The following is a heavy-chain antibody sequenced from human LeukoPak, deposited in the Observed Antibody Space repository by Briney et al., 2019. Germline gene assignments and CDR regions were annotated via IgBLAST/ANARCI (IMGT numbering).Heavy chain of an antibody. CDR3: ARESRDGYNYAPVDY. V-gene: IGHV3-21*01. D-gene: IGHD5-24*01. J-gene: IGHJ4*02. Sequence: KPGGSLRLSCAASGFTFSSYSMNWVRQAPGKGLEWVSSISSSSSYIYYADSVKGRFTISRDNAKNSLYLQMNSLRAEDTAVYYCARESRDGYNYAPVDYWGQGTLVAVSS. CDR2: ISSSSSYI. CDR1: GFTFSSYS.